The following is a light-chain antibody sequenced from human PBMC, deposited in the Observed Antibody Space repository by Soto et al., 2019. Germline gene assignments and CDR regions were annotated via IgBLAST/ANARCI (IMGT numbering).Light chain of an antibody. V-gene: IGKV3-15*01. J-gene: IGKJ3*01. CDR1: QNVSSN. Sequence: EIVMTQSPATLSVSPGERATLSCRASQNVSSNLAWYQQKPGQAPRLLIYGASTRATGIPARFSGSGSVTEFTLTFSSLQSEDLAVYYCHQYNDWPRFTFGPGTKVDIK. CDR2: GAS. CDR3: HQYNDWPRFT.